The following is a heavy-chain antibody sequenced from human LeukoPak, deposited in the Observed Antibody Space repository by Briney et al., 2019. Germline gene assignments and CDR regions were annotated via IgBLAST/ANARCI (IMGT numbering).Heavy chain of an antibody. Sequence: KPSETLSLTCTVSGGSFTTGVGSASPPGMGMGWIGYIYYRGSTNYNPSLKSRVTISLDTSRNQFSLKLTSVTPADTAVYYCARHYFDSGAYYAIDAFTVWGRGTMVTVSS. CDR1: GGSFTT. CDR3: ARHYFDSGAYYAIDAFTV. CDR2: IYYRGST. V-gene: IGHV4-59*01. J-gene: IGHJ3*01. D-gene: IGHD3-22*01.